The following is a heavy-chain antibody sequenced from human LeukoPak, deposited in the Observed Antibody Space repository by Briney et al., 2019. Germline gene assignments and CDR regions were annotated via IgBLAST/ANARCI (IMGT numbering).Heavy chain of an antibody. Sequence: GGSLRLSCAASGFILNSYGMHWVLQAPGKGLEWVAGISNDGTNKYYADSVKGRFTISRDNSKNTMFLQMNSLRPEDTAVYYCAKAAYCTSTSCYFGGHAQRPLDSWGQGTLVIVSS. D-gene: IGHD2-2*01. J-gene: IGHJ4*02. CDR3: AKAAYCTSTSCYFGGHAQRPLDS. CDR2: ISNDGTNK. CDR1: GFILNSYG. V-gene: IGHV3-30*18.